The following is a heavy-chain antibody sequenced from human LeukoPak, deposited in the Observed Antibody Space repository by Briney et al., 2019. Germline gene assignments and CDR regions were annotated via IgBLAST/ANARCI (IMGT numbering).Heavy chain of an antibody. CDR1: GGSISSSSDY. CDR2: IYYSGST. CDR3: ARGDVNYYDSSGPSAFDI. V-gene: IGHV4-39*07. D-gene: IGHD3-22*01. J-gene: IGHJ3*02. Sequence: SETLSLTCTVSGGSISSSSDYWGWIRQPPGKGLEWIGSIYYSGSTYYNPSLKSRVTISVDTSKNHFSLKLSSVTAADTAVYHCARGDVNYYDSSGPSAFDIWGQGTMVTVSS.